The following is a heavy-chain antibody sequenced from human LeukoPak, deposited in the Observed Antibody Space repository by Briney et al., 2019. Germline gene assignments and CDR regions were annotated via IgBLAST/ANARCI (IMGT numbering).Heavy chain of an antibody. D-gene: IGHD2-2*01. CDR2: IYYSGST. Sequence: SETLSLTCTVSGGSISSGDYYWSWIRQPPGKGLEWIGYIYYSGSTYYNPSLKSRVTISVDTSKNQFSLKLSSVTAADTAVYYCASLSVVPAAMGGNHYYYYGMDVWGQGTTVTVSS. J-gene: IGHJ6*02. CDR1: GGSISSGDYY. CDR3: ASLSVVPAAMGGNHYYYYGMDV. V-gene: IGHV4-30-4*01.